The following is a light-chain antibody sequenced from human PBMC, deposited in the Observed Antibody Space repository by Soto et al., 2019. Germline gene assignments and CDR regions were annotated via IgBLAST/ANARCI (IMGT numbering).Light chain of an antibody. J-gene: IGKJ1*01. CDR1: QGIRTD. V-gene: IGKV1-17*01. CDR3: QQDNSYPFT. Sequence: DIQMTQSPTSLSASVGDTVTITCRAGQGIRTDLDWYQQKPGKAPKLLISAASSLQSGVPSRFSGSGSGTDFTLTISSLQPEDFATYYCQQDNSYPFTFGQGTKVEIK. CDR2: AAS.